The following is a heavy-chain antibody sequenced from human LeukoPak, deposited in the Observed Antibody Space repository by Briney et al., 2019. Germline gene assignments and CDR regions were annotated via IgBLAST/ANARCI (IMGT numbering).Heavy chain of an antibody. CDR3: ARAPYPRYSSSWFFDY. CDR1: GYTFTGYY. J-gene: IGHJ4*02. CDR2: INPNSGGT. Sequence: GASVKVSCKASGYTFTGYYMHWVRQAPGQGLEWMGWINPNSGGTNYAQKFQGRVTVTRDTSTSTVYVELGSLTSEDTAVYYCARAPYPRYSSSWFFDYWGQGTLVTVSS. D-gene: IGHD6-13*01. V-gene: IGHV1-2*02.